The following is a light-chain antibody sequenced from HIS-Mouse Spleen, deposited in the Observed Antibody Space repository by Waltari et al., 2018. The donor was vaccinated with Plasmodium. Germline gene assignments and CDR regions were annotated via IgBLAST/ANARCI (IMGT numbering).Light chain of an antibody. CDR2: EGS. CDR1: RSSVGSSNP. J-gene: IGLJ2*01. CDR3: CSYAGSSTFVV. Sequence: QSALTQPASVSGSPGQSITISCTGTRSSVGSSNPLARYQQPPGQAPKLMIYEGSKRPSGVSNRFSGSKAGNTASLTISGLQAEDEADYYCCSYAGSSTFVVFGGGTKLTVL. V-gene: IGLV2-23*03.